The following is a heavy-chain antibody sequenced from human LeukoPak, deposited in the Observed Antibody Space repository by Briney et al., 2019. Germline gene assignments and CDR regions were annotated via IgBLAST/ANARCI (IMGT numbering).Heavy chain of an antibody. D-gene: IGHD5-18*01. Sequence: ASVKVSCKASGYTFTSYDINWVRQATGQGLEWMGWMNPNSGNTGYAQKFQGRVTITRNTSISTAYMELSSLRSEDTAVYYCARGFSGYSYGWVYYYYYMDVWGKGTTVTVSS. J-gene: IGHJ6*03. V-gene: IGHV1-8*03. CDR2: MNPNSGNT. CDR1: GYTFTSYD. CDR3: ARGFSGYSYGWVYYYYYMDV.